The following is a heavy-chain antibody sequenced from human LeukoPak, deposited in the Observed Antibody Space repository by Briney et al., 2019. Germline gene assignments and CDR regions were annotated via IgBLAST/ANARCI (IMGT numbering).Heavy chain of an antibody. Sequence: VGSPRHSGAASGFTFSYYNINLGGPAPATVLLLVSYIRSSSSTIYYADSVKGRFTISRDNSKNTLYLQMDSLRADDTAVYYCAREAAAGTWGFFDYWGQGTLVTVSS. CDR3: AREAAAGTWGFFDY. J-gene: IGHJ4*02. CDR2: IRSSSSTI. V-gene: IGHV3-48*01. CDR1: GFTFSYYN. D-gene: IGHD6-13*01.